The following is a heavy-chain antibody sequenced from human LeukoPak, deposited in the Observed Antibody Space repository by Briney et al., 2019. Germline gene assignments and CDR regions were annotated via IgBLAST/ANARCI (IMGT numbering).Heavy chain of an antibody. V-gene: IGHV3-30-3*01. CDR2: ISYDGSNK. CDR3: ARAGISFFDY. Sequence: GGSLRLSCAASGFTFSSYAMHWVRQAPGKGLEWVAVISYDGSNKYYADSVKGRFTISRDNSKNTLYLQMNSLRAEDTAVYYCARAGISFFDYRGQGTLVTVSS. CDR1: GFTFSSYA. J-gene: IGHJ4*02. D-gene: IGHD1-1*01.